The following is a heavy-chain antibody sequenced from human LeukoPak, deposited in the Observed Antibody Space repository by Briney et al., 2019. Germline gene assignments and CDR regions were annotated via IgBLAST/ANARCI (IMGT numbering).Heavy chain of an antibody. V-gene: IGHV4-31*03. J-gene: IGHJ4*02. CDR3: ARDRSGYNDFDY. CDR1: GGSISSGGYY. CDR2: IYYSGST. D-gene: IGHD1-1*01. Sequence: SETLSLTCTVSGGSISSGGYYWSWIRQHPGKGLEWIGYIYYSGSTYYNPSLKSRVTISVDTSKNQFSLKLSSVTAADTAVYYCARDRSGYNDFDYWGQGTLVTVSS.